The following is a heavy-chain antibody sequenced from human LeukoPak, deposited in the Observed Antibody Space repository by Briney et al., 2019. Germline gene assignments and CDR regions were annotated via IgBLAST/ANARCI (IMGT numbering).Heavy chain of an antibody. CDR2: ISTSAGNP. D-gene: IGHD2-15*01. Sequence: ASVKVSCKASGYSFTYYPLNWVRQAPGQGLEWMGWISTSAGNPTYAQGFTGRFVFSLDTSVSTAYLQISNLKADDTAVYYCARGSGGLIEDFWGQGTLVTVSS. V-gene: IGHV7-4-1*02. CDR1: GYSFTYYP. CDR3: ARGSGGLIEDF. J-gene: IGHJ4*02.